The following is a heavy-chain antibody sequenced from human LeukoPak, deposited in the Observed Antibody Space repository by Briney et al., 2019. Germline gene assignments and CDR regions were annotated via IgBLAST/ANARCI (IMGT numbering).Heavy chain of an antibody. V-gene: IGHV1-8*01. CDR3: ARLVGYSGYDFYYYYMDV. J-gene: IGHJ6*03. D-gene: IGHD5-12*01. Sequence: GASVKVSCKASGYTFTSYDINWVRQATGQGLEWMGWMNPNSGNTGYAQKFQGRVTMTRNTSISTAYMELSSLRSEDTAVYYCARLVGYSGYDFYYYYMDVWGKGTTVTVSS. CDR2: MNPNSGNT. CDR1: GYTFTSYD.